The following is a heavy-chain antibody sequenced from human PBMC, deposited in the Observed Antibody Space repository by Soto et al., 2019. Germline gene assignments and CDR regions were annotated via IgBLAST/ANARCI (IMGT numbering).Heavy chain of an antibody. CDR3: ASSIHYYDSSGPNAFDI. CDR2: TYYRSKWYN. D-gene: IGHD3-22*01. CDR1: VDSVSSNSAA. Sequence: SQTLSLTCAISVDSVSSNSAAWNWIRQSPSRGLEWLGRTYYRSKWYNDYAVSVKSRITINPDTSKNQFSLQLNSVTPEDTAVYYCASSIHYYDSSGPNAFDIWGQGTMVTVSS. V-gene: IGHV6-1*01. J-gene: IGHJ3*02.